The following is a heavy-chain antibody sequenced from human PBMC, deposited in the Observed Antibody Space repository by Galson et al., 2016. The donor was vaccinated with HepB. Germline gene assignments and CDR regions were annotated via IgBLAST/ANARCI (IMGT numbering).Heavy chain of an antibody. CDR2: TYYRSKWYN. CDR1: GDSVASNSAA. Sequence: CAISGDSVASNSAAWNWIRQSPSRGLEWLGRTYYRSKWYNDYALSVKSRITNNPDTSKNQFSLQLNSMTSDDTAVYFCTRDWLGLNWFDSWGQGTPVTVSP. D-gene: IGHD6-19*01. CDR3: TRDWLGLNWFDS. J-gene: IGHJ5*01. V-gene: IGHV6-1*01.